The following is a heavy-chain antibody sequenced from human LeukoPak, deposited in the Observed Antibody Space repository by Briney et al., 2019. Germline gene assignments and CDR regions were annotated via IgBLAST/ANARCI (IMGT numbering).Heavy chain of an antibody. CDR3: VSGPNYYDSSGYYRAEYFQY. V-gene: IGHV4-28*05. CDR2: MYSSGSF. D-gene: IGHD3-22*01. J-gene: IGHJ1*01. CDR1: GDSISSSNW. Sequence: SDTLSLTCAASGDSISSSNWWGWIRQPPGKGLEGIGDMYSSGSFYYKPSLRGRVTISVDTSKNQFSLRLSSVPAVDTAVYYCVSGPNYYDSSGYYRAEYFQYWGQGTLVTVSS.